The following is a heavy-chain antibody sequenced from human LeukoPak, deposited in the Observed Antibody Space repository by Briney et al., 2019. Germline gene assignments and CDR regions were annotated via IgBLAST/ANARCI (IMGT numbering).Heavy chain of an antibody. CDR2: IYYSGSA. CDR1: GGSISSSSYY. J-gene: IGHJ4*02. Sequence: PSETLSLTCTVSGGSISSSSYYWGWIRQPPGKGLEWIGSIYYSGSAYYNPSLKSRVTISVDTSKNQFSLKLSSVTAADTAVYYCARDATRDGYNFIGYWGQGTLVTVSS. CDR3: ARDATRDGYNFIGY. V-gene: IGHV4-39*07. D-gene: IGHD5-24*01.